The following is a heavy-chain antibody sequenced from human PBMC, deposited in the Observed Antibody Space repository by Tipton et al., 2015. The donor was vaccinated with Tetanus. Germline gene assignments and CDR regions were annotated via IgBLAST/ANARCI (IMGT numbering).Heavy chain of an antibody. CDR2: IKSDGSTT. Sequence: SLRLSCAASGFTFRSYWMHWVRQAPGKGLVWASRIKSDGSTTSYADSVKGRFTISRDNAKNTLYLQMNSLRAEDTAVYYCAKNYGDSDYYYYGMDVWGQGTTVTVSS. D-gene: IGHD4-17*01. CDR3: AKNYGDSDYYYYGMDV. CDR1: GFTFRSYW. J-gene: IGHJ6*02. V-gene: IGHV3-74*01.